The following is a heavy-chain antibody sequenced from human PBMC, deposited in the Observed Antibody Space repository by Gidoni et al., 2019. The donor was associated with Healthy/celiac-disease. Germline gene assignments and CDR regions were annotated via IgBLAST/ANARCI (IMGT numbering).Heavy chain of an antibody. CDR2: IYYSGSS. D-gene: IGHD3-3*01. CDR3: ARVTYYDFWSGYPNWFDP. CDR1: GGSISSYY. J-gene: IGHJ5*02. V-gene: IGHV4-59*01. Sequence: QVQLQESGPGLVKPSETLSLPCTVSGGSISSYYWSWIRQPPGKGLEWIGYIYYSGSSNYNPSLKSRVTISVDTSKNQFSLKLSSVTAADTAVYYCARVTYYDFWSGYPNWFDPWGQGTLVTVSS.